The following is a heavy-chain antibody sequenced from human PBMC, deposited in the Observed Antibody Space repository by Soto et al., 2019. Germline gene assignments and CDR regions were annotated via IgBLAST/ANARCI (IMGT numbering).Heavy chain of an antibody. J-gene: IGHJ5*02. Sequence: PGGSLRLSCVASGFPFSTADMNWVRQAPGKGLEWISHISYSGRDIRYADSVKGRFTISRDNVNNSLNLHMTSLRAEDTGLYYCARDLVSGYREYDSDWSAPWGHGIPVTVSS. CDR1: GFPFSTAD. D-gene: IGHD3-16*01. CDR2: ISYSGRDI. V-gene: IGHV3-48*03. CDR3: ARDLVSGYREYDSDWSAP.